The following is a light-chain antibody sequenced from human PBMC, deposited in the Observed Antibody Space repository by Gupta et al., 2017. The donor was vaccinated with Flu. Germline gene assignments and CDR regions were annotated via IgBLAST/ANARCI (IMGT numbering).Light chain of an antibody. V-gene: IGKV1-5*03. CDR3: QQDKTYDT. Sequence: DIQMTQSPSTLSASVGDRVTITCRASQSIDSFLAWYQQRPGKTPDLLIYKASSLESGVPLRFSGSGSGTEFTLTSSSLQPDDFANYYCQQDKTYDTFGQGTKVEIK. CDR2: KAS. J-gene: IGKJ2*01. CDR1: QSIDSF.